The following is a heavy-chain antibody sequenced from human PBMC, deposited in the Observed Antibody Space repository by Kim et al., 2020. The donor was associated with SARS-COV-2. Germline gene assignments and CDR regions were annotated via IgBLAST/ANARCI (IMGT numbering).Heavy chain of an antibody. V-gene: IGHV3-23*01. CDR1: GFTFSSYA. Sequence: GGSLRLSCAASGFTFSSYAMSWVRQAPGKGLEWVSAISGSGGSTYYADSVKGRFTISRDNSKNTLYLQMNSLRAEDTAVYYCAKSPVPYAQTGQYYFDYWGQRTLGSLSS. CDR2: ISGSGGST. D-gene: IGHD6-19*01. CDR3: AKSPVPYAQTGQYYFDY. J-gene: IGHJ4*02.